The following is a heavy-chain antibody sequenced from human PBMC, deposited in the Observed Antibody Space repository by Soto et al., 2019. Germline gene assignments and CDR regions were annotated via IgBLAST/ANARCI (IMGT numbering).Heavy chain of an antibody. J-gene: IGHJ3*02. Sequence: QVQLQESGPGLVKPSGTLSLTCAVSGGSISSSNWWSWVRQPPGKGLEWIGEIYHSGSTNYNPSLKSRVTISVDKSNNQFSLKLSSVIAADTAVYYCAMGYGDYADAFDIWGQGTMVTVSS. CDR2: IYHSGST. D-gene: IGHD4-17*01. V-gene: IGHV4-4*02. CDR1: GGSISSSNW. CDR3: AMGYGDYADAFDI.